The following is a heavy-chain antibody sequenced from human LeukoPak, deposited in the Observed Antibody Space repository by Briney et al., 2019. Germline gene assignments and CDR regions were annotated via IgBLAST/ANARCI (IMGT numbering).Heavy chain of an antibody. Sequence: SETLSLTCTVSGGSISDYYWSWIRQPAGKGLEWIGRIYTSGSTNYNPSLKSRVTISVDTSKNQFSLKLSSVTAADTAVYYCAKERLSYDSSGYYQPWFDPWGQGTLVTVSS. CDR3: AKERLSYDSSGYYQPWFDP. V-gene: IGHV4-4*07. CDR2: IYTSGST. J-gene: IGHJ5*02. D-gene: IGHD3-22*01. CDR1: GGSISDYY.